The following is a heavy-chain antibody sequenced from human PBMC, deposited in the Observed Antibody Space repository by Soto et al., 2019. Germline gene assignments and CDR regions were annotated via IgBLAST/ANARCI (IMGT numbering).Heavy chain of an antibody. Sequence: PSETLSLTCTVSGGSISSSSYYWGWIRQPPGKGLEWIGSIYYSGSTYYNPSLKSRVTISVDTSKNQFSLKLSSVTAADTAVYYCARHLSGYSYGLYYYYYGMDVWGQGTTVT. CDR1: GGSISSSSYY. J-gene: IGHJ6*02. D-gene: IGHD5-18*01. CDR2: IYYSGST. V-gene: IGHV4-39*01. CDR3: ARHLSGYSYGLYYYYYGMDV.